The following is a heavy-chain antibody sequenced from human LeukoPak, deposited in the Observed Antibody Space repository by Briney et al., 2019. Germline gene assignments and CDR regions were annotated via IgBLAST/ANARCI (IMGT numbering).Heavy chain of an antibody. CDR2: IYTSGST. CDR1: GGSISNYY. Sequence: PSETLSLTCTVSGGSISNYYWSRIRQPAGKGLEWIGRIYTSGSTNYNPSLKSRVTMSIDTSKNQFSLKLSSVTAADTAVYYCARGSQNDYYGSGTHNWFDPWGQGTLVTVSS. V-gene: IGHV4-4*07. D-gene: IGHD3-10*01. J-gene: IGHJ5*02. CDR3: ARGSQNDYYGSGTHNWFDP.